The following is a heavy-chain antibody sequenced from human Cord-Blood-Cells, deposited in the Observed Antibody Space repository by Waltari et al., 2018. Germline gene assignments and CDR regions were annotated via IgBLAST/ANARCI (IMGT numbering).Heavy chain of an antibody. CDR1: GFTFSSYS. J-gene: IGHJ4*02. CDR3: ARAASGGYSGYDY. V-gene: IGHV3-21*01. D-gene: IGHD5-12*01. Sequence: EVQLVESGGGLVKPGGSLRLSCAASGFTFSSYSMNWVRQAPGKGLAWVSSISSSSSYIYYADSVKGRFTISRDNAKNSLYLQMNSLGAEDTAVYYCARAASGGYSGYDYWGQGTLVTVSS. CDR2: ISSSSSYI.